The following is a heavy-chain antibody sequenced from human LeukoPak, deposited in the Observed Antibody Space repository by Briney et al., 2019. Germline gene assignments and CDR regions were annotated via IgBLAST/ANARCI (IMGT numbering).Heavy chain of an antibody. D-gene: IGHD3-10*01. J-gene: IGHJ4*02. CDR1: GFTFSSYG. V-gene: IGHV3-30*02. CDR2: IRYDGSNK. CDR3: AGALWFGEKPFDY. Sequence: PGGSLRLSCAASGFTFSSYGMHWVRQAPGKGLEWVAFIRYDGSNKYYADSVKGRFTISRDNSKNTLYLQMNSLRAEDTAVYYCAGALWFGEKPFDYWGQGTLVTVSS.